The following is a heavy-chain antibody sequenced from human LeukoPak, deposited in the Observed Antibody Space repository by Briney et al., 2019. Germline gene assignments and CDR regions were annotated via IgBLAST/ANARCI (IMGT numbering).Heavy chain of an antibody. Sequence: PSETLSLTCTVSGDSISSSTYYSGWIRQPPGKGLEWIGTIYYSGSTYYNPSLKSRVTISVDTSKNQFSLKLSSVTAADTAVYFSARGGTLRTFDYWGQGTLVTVSS. CDR1: GDSISSSTYY. CDR2: IYYSGST. D-gene: IGHD3-16*01. J-gene: IGHJ4*02. CDR3: ARGGTLRTFDY. V-gene: IGHV4-39*01.